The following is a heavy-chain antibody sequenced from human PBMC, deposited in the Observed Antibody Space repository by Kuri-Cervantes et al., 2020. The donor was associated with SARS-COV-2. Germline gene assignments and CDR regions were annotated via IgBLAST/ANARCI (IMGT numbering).Heavy chain of an antibody. J-gene: IGHJ4*02. CDR1: GFTFSSYW. D-gene: IGHD1-26*01. V-gene: IGHV3-7*01. Sequence: GESLKISCAASGFTFSSYWMGWGRQAPGKGLEWVANIKQDGSEKYYVDSVNGRFTISRDNAKNSLYLQMNSLRAEDTAVYYCARDRRVGWADYWGQGTLVTVSS. CDR3: ARDRRVGWADY. CDR2: IKQDGSEK.